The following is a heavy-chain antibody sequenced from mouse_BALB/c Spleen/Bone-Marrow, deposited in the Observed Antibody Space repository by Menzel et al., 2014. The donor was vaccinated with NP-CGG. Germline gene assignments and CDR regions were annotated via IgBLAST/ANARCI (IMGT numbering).Heavy chain of an antibody. Sequence: VQLQHSGTELVKPGASVKLSCKASGYTFTTYYIYWVKQRAGQGLEWIGEINPSNGGTNFNEKYKSKATLTVDKSSSTSYMQLSSLTSEDSAVYYCTRDGHNYYAMDYWGQGTSVTVSS. J-gene: IGHJ4*01. CDR1: GYTFTTYY. V-gene: IGHV1-53*01. CDR2: INPSNGGT. D-gene: IGHD2-3*01. CDR3: TRDGHNYYAMDY.